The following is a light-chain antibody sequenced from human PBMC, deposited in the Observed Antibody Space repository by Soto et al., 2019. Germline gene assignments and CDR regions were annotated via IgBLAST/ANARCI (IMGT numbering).Light chain of an antibody. V-gene: IGKV1-9*01. CDR1: QDISRY. Sequence: QLTQSPSSLSASVGDRVTITCRASQDISRYLAWYQQRAGKAPKLLIYGASTLQSWVPSRFSGSASGTEFTLTISSLQPEDFATYHCQQLQRTPFTFGPGTTVDV. J-gene: IGKJ3*01. CDR2: GAS. CDR3: QQLQRTPFT.